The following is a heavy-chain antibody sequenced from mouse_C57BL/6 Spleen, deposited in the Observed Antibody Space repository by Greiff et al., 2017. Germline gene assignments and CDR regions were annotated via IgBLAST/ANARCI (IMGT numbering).Heavy chain of an antibody. J-gene: IGHJ2*01. CDR1: GFTFSSYA. CDR3: ARDDPFGN. CDR2: ISDGGSYT. V-gene: IGHV5-4*01. Sequence: EVQRVESGGGLVKPGGSLKLSCAASGFTFSSYAMSWVRQTPEKRLEWVATISDGGSYTYYPDNVTGRFTISRDNAKNNLYLQMSHLKSEDTAMYYCARDDPFGNWGQGTTLTVSS.